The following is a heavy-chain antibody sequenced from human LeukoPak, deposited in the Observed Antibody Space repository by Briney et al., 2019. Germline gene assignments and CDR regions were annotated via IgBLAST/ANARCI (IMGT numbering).Heavy chain of an antibody. CDR1: GFSFSSSE. CDR3: ASPALPALDGSGRD. J-gene: IGHJ4*02. D-gene: IGHD3-10*01. V-gene: IGHV3-48*03. Sequence: GGSLRLSCVASGFSFSSSEMNWVRQAPGKGLEWLSSISSSGSIIYYADSVKGRFTISRDNAKNSLYLQMNSLRAEDTAVYYCASPALPALDGSGRDWGQGTLVTVSS. CDR2: ISSSGSII.